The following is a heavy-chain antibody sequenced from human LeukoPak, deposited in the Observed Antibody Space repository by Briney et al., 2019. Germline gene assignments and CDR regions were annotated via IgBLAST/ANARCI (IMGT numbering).Heavy chain of an antibody. D-gene: IGHD3-9*01. CDR3: ARDREYYKILTGYKVSHYFDY. CDR2: ISFEGRNK. J-gene: IGHJ4*02. V-gene: IGHV3-30*04. Sequence: GGSLRLSCAASGFTFNNYALHSVRQAPGKGLEWVAIISFEGRNKYYADSVKGRFTTSRDNSKNTLFLQMNSLRAEDTAVYYCARDREYYKILTGYKVSHYFDYWGQGTLVTASS. CDR1: GFTFNNYA.